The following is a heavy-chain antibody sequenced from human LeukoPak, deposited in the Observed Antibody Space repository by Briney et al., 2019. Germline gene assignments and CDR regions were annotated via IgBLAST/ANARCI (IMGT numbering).Heavy chain of an antibody. J-gene: IGHJ3*02. CDR2: INHSGST. Sequence: SETLSLTCAVYGGSFSGYYWSWIRQPPGKGLEWIGEINHSGSTNYNPSLKSRVTISVDTSKNQFSLKLSSVTAADTAVYYCARHRGYCSSTSCYGAFDIWGQGTMVTVSS. D-gene: IGHD2-2*01. CDR3: ARHRGYCSSTSCYGAFDI. CDR1: GGSFSGYY. V-gene: IGHV4-34*01.